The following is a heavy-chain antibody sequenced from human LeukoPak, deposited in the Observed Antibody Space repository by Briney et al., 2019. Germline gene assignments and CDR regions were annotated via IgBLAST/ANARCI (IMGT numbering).Heavy chain of an antibody. CDR1: GDSVSSNSAA. D-gene: IGHD6-6*01. CDR3: ARDAHQCDSSSPAYFGF. J-gene: IGHJ4*02. Sequence: SQTLSLTCAISGDSVSSNSAAWNWNRQSPSRGLEWLGRTYYRSKWYNYYAVSVKSRITINPDTSKNQFSLQLNSVTLGDTAVYYCARDAHQCDSSSPAYFGFWGQGTLVTVSS. CDR2: TYYRSKWYN. V-gene: IGHV6-1*01.